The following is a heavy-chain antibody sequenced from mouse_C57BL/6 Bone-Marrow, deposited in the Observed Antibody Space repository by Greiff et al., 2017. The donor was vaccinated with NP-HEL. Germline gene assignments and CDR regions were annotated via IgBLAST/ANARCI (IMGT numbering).Heavy chain of an antibody. V-gene: IGHV3-6*01. J-gene: IGHJ2*01. Sequence: EVQLQESGPGLVKPSQSLSLTCSVTGYSITSGYYWNWIRQFPGNKLEWIGYISYDGSNNYNPSLKNRISITRDTSKNQFFLKLNSVTTEDTATYYCARGDGHYWGQGTTLTVSS. D-gene: IGHD1-2*01. CDR1: GYSITSGYY. CDR3: ARGDGHY. CDR2: ISYDGSN.